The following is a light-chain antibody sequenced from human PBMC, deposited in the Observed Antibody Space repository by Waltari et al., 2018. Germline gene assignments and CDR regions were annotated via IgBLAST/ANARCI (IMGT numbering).Light chain of an antibody. V-gene: IGLV1-47*01. Sequence: QSVLIQPPSASGTIGQRVTISFSGISSYIYWYQTLPGPAPKLLIYRDNPRPSGVPDRCSGSKSGTSASLAISGLRSEDEADYYCAAWDHSLSGRVFGGGTKLTVL. CDR3: AAWDHSLSGRV. CDR1: SSYI. J-gene: IGLJ3*02. CDR2: RDN.